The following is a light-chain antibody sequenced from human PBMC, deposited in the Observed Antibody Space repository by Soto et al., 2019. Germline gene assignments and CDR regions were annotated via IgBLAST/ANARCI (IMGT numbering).Light chain of an antibody. V-gene: IGLV3-21*04. Sequence: SYELTQPPSVSVAPGKTARITCGGNNIGSKSVHWYQQKPGQAPVLVICYDSDRLSGIPERFSGSNSGNTATLTISRVEAGDEADYYCQVWDSSSDRDVVFGGGTKLTVL. CDR2: YDS. CDR1: NIGSKS. CDR3: QVWDSSSDRDVV. J-gene: IGLJ2*01.